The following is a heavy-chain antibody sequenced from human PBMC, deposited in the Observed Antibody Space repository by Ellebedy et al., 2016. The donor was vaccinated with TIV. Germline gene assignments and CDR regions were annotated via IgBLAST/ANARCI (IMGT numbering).Heavy chain of an antibody. CDR2: IKQDGSET. Sequence: PGGSLRLSCAASGFSLSLYWMIWARQAPGKGLEWVANIKQDGSETFYVDSVRGRFTISRDNAKNSLYLQMNSLRTEDTAIYFCARGPGWYFDLWGRGTLVTVSS. J-gene: IGHJ2*01. V-gene: IGHV3-7*01. CDR1: GFSLSLYW. CDR3: ARGPGWYFDL.